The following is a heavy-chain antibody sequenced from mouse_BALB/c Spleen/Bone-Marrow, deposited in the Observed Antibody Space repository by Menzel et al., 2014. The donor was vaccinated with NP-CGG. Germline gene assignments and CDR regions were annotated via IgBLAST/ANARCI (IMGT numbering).Heavy chain of an antibody. J-gene: IGHJ2*01. CDR3: ARAAITTVVAGY. Sequence: EVMLVESGGGLVQPGGSRKLSCAASGFTXSXXXMHWVRQAPEXXXXWVAYISSGSSNIYYADTVKGRFTISRDNPKNTLFLQMTSLRSEDTAMYYCARAAITTVVAGYWGQGTTLTVSS. D-gene: IGHD1-1*01. V-gene: IGHV5-17*02. CDR1: GFTXSXXX. CDR2: ISSGSSNI.